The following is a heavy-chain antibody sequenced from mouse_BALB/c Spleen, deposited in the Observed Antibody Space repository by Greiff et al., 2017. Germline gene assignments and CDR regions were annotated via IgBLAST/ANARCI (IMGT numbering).Heavy chain of an antibody. CDR1: GYTFTSYT. V-gene: IGHV1-4*02. Sequence: VQLQQSAAELARPGASVKMSCKASGYTFTSYTMHWVKQRPGQGLEWIGYINPSSGYTEYNQKFKDKTTLTADKSSSTAYMQLSSLTSEDSAVYYCARSGPLGFADWGQGTLVTVSA. J-gene: IGHJ3*01. CDR2: INPSSGYT. D-gene: IGHD2-10*02. CDR3: ARSGPLGFAD.